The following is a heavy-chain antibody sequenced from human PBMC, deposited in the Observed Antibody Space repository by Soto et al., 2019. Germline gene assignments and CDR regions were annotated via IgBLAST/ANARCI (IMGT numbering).Heavy chain of an antibody. Sequence: ASVKVSCKASGYTFTSYAMHWVRQAPGQRLEWMGWINAGNGNTKYSQKFQGRVTITRDTSASTAYMEPSSLRSEDTAVYYCARAATVTSNGWFDPWGQGTLVTVSS. CDR2: INAGNGNT. J-gene: IGHJ5*02. CDR1: GYTFTSYA. D-gene: IGHD4-17*01. V-gene: IGHV1-3*01. CDR3: ARAATVTSNGWFDP.